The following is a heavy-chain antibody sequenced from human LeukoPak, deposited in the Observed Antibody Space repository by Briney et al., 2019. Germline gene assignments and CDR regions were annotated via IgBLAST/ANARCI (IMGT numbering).Heavy chain of an antibody. CDR1: GYTFTSYG. CDR2: ISAYNGNT. Sequence: ASVKVSCKASGYTFTSYGISWVRQAPGQGLEWMGWISAYNGNTNYAQKLQGRVTMTTDTSTSAAYMELRSLRSDDTAVYYCARRYYGQSSYSSGWFEGYYYMDVWGKGTTVTVSS. V-gene: IGHV1-18*01. J-gene: IGHJ6*03. CDR3: ARRYYGQSSYSSGWFEGYYYMDV. D-gene: IGHD6-19*01.